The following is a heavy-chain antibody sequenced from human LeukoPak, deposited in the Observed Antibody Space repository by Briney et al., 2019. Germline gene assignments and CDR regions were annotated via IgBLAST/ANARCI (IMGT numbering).Heavy chain of an antibody. Sequence: ASVKVPCKASGGTFSSYAISWVRQAPGQGLEWMGGIIPIFGTANYAQKFQGRVTITADESTSTAYMELSRLRSDDTAVYYCARDRALVRYFDWLQPWGQGTLVTVSS. CDR1: GGTFSSYA. CDR3: ARDRALVRYFDWLQP. D-gene: IGHD3-9*01. V-gene: IGHV1-69*13. J-gene: IGHJ5*02. CDR2: IIPIFGTA.